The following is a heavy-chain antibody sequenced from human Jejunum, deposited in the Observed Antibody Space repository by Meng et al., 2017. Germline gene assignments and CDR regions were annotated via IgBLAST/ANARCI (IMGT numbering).Heavy chain of an antibody. J-gene: IGHJ2*01. CDR2: VSQSGST. D-gene: IGHD3-16*01. V-gene: IGHV4-59*01. CDR1: GASISSYS. CDR3: ARDLLGGWYLDL. Sequence: QLQLQESGPGLVKPSETLSLTCTVSGASISSYSWNWIRQPPGKGLEWIGYVSQSGSTKYSPSLKSRVTISVDTSKSHFSLRLTSVTAADTAIYFCARDLLGGWYLDLRGRGTLVTVSS.